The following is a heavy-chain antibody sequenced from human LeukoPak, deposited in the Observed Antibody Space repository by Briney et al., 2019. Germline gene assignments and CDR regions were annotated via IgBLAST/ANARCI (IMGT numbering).Heavy chain of an antibody. Sequence: PSETLSLTCAVYGGSFSGYYWSWIRQPPGKGLEWIGEINHSGSTNYNPSLKSRVTISVDTSKNQFSLKLSSVTAADTAVYYCASDSSGYRNDAFDIWGQGTMVTVSS. CDR3: ASDSSGYRNDAFDI. V-gene: IGHV4-34*01. D-gene: IGHD3-22*01. J-gene: IGHJ3*02. CDR1: GGSFSGYY. CDR2: INHSGST.